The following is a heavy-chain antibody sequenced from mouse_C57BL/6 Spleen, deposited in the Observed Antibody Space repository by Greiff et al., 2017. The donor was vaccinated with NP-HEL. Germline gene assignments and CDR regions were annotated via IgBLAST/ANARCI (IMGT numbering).Heavy chain of an antibody. D-gene: IGHD1-1*01. Sequence: DVKLVESGGGLVKPGGSLKLSCAASGFTFSSYAMSWVRQTPEKRLEWVATISAGGGYTYYPDNVKGRFTISRDNAKNNLYLQMSHLKSEDTAMYYCARDRDYGSSHYFDYWGQGTTLTVSS. CDR3: ARDRDYGSSHYFDY. V-gene: IGHV5-4*01. CDR1: GFTFSSYA. CDR2: ISAGGGYT. J-gene: IGHJ2*01.